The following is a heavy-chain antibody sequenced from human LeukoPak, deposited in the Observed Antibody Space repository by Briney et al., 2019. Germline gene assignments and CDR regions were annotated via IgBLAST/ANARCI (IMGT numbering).Heavy chain of an antibody. CDR3: ASSSPLGYYDSSGYPPIDY. V-gene: IGHV1-69*05. CDR2: IIPIFGTA. J-gene: IGHJ4*02. D-gene: IGHD3-22*01. Sequence: ASVKVSCKASGYTFSGYYMHWVRQAPGQGLEWMGGIIPIFGTANYAQKFQGRVTITTDESASTAYMELSSLRSEDTAVYYCASSSPLGYYDSSGYPPIDYWGQGTLVTVSS. CDR1: GYTFSGYY.